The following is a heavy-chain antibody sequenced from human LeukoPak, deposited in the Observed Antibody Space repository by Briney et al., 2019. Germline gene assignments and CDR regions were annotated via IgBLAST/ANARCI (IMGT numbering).Heavy chain of an antibody. D-gene: IGHD5-12*01. CDR3: ARVGWPPSKRGYSGYEYGGDY. V-gene: IGHV1-69*01. J-gene: IGHJ4*02. CDR1: GGTFSSYA. Sequence: SVKVSCKASGGTFSSYAISWVRQAPGQGLEWMGGIIPIFGTANYAQKFQGRVTITADESTSTAYMELSSLRSEDTAVYYCARVGWPPSKRGYSGYEYGGDYWGQGTLVTVSS. CDR2: IIPIFGTA.